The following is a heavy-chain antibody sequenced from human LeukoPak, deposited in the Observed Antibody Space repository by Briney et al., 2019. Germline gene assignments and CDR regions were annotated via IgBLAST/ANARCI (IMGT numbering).Heavy chain of an antibody. CDR2: IYYSGST. J-gene: IGHJ4*02. D-gene: IGHD4-23*01. CDR3: ARDRPYGGNDY. V-gene: IGHV4-30-4*08. CDR1: GGSISSGDYY. Sequence: SQTLSLTCTVSGGSISSGDYYWGWIRQPPGKGLEWIGYIYYSGSTYYNPSLKSRVTISVDTSKNQFSLKLSSVTAADTAVYYCARDRPYGGNDYWGQGTLVTVSS.